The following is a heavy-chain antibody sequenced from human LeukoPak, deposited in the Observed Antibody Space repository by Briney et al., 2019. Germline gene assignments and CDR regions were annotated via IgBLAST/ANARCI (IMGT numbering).Heavy chain of an antibody. V-gene: IGHV4-4*02. CDR1: GGSISSSNW. J-gene: IGHJ4*02. CDR2: IYHSGST. CDR3: ARDTRQYPQRGFDY. Sequence: SETLSLTCAGSGGSISSSNWWSWVRQPPGKGLEWIGEIYHSGSTNYNPSLKSRVIISVDKPKNQSSLKLSSVTAADTAVYYCARDTRQYPQRGFDYWGQGTLVTVSS. D-gene: IGHD2-2*01.